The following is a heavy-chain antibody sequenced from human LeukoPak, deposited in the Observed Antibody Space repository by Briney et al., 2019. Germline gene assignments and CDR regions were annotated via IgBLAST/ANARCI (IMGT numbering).Heavy chain of an antibody. CDR1: GFTFINYN. V-gene: IGHV3-23*01. J-gene: IGHJ6*03. Sequence: GGSLRLSCAASGFTFINYNMNWVRQAPGKGLEWVSAISGSGGSTYYADSVKGRFTISRDNSKNTLYLQMNSLRAEDTAVYYCAKDGGEYYDILTGYYPRLYYMDVWGKGTTVTISS. CDR3: AKDGGEYYDILTGYYPRLYYMDV. CDR2: ISGSGGST. D-gene: IGHD3-9*01.